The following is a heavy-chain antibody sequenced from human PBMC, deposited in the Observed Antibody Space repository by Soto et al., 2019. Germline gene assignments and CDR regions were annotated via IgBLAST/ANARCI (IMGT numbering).Heavy chain of an antibody. CDR1: GGSVSSGSYY. CDR3: ARGIGYCSGGSCSFDY. J-gene: IGHJ4*02. CDR2: IYYSGST. Sequence: SETLSLTCTVSGGSVSSGSYYWSWIRQPPGKGLEWIGYIYYSGSTNYNPSLKSRVTISVDTSKNQFSLKLSSVTAADTAVYYCARGIGYCSGGSCSFDYWGQGTLVTVSS. D-gene: IGHD2-15*01. V-gene: IGHV4-61*01.